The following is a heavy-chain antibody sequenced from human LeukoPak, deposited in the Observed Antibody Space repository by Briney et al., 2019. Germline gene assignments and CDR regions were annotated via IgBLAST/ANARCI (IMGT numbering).Heavy chain of an antibody. CDR3: AKDRTEQWLVPAWFDP. CDR1: GFTFDDYA. V-gene: IGHV3-9*01. Sequence: GRSLRLSCAASGFTFDDYAMHWVRQAPGKGLEWVSGISWNSGSIGYADSVKGRFTISRDNAKNSLYLQMNSLRAEDTALYYCAKDRTEQWLVPAWFDPWGQGTLVTVSS. J-gene: IGHJ5*02. D-gene: IGHD6-19*01. CDR2: ISWNSGSI.